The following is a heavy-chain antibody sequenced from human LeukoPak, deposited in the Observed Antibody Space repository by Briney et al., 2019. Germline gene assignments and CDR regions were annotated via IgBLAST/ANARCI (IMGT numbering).Heavy chain of an antibody. CDR1: GYIFSDYY. V-gene: IGHV1-2*02. Sequence: GASVKVSCRASGYIFSDYYMHWVRQAPGQGLEWMGWINPNSGDTYYPQKFQGSVSMTRDTSISTANMMLSRLKSDDTAVYYCARGRRILVGDTNAGDFFDYWGQGTLVTVSS. J-gene: IGHJ4*02. D-gene: IGHD1-26*01. CDR2: INPNSGDT. CDR3: ARGRRILVGDTNAGDFFDY.